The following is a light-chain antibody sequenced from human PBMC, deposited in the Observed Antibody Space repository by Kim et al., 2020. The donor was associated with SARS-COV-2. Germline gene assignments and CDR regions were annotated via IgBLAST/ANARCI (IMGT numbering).Light chain of an antibody. V-gene: IGLV1-40*01. CDR2: GTK. CDR3: QSYDSSLSGPT. CDR1: SSNIGAGYA. J-gene: IGLJ2*01. Sequence: QSVLTQPPSVSGAPGRRVSISCTGSSSNIGAGYAVHWYQQLPGTAPKLLIYGTKSRLSGVPDRFSGSKSDTSASLTITGLQAEDEADYFCQSYDSSLSGPTFGGGTKLTVL.